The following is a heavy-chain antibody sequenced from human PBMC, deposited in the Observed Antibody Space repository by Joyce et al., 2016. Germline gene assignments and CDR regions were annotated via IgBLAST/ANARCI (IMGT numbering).Heavy chain of an antibody. CDR2: IKSKTDGETT. D-gene: IGHD2/OR15-2a*01. Sequence: EVRLVESGGGLVKPGGSLKVSCAASGFTLSNAWMSWVRQAPGKGLEWVGRIKSKTDGETTDYAAPVKGRFTISRDDSKNTLYLQMNSLKAEDTAMYYCITDGKLLPFYYWGQGTLVTVSS. CDR3: ITDGKLLPFYY. J-gene: IGHJ4*02. V-gene: IGHV3-15*01. CDR1: GFTLSNAW.